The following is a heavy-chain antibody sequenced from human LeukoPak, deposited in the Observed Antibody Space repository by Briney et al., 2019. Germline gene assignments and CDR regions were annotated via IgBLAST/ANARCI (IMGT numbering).Heavy chain of an antibody. D-gene: IGHD2-15*01. V-gene: IGHV3-30*02. CDR2: IRYDGSNK. CDR3: ANLYCSGGSCYSGYFDY. Sequence: GGSLRLSCAASGFTFSSYGMHWVRQAPGKGLEWVAFIRYDGSNKYYAGSVKGRFTISRDNSKNTLYLQMNSLRAEDTAVYYRANLYCSGGSCYSGYFDYWGQGTLVTVSS. CDR1: GFTFSSYG. J-gene: IGHJ4*02.